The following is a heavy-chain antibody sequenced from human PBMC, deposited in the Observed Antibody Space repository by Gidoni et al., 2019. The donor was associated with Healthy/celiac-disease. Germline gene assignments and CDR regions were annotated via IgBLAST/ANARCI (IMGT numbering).Heavy chain of an antibody. D-gene: IGHD2-15*01. CDR3: ARAKTFCSGGSCYLRYYYYGMDV. CDR1: GGTFRSYT. Sequence: QVQLVQSGAEVKKPGSSVKVSCKSSGGTFRSYTIRCVRQAPGQGLEWMGRIIPIRGIANYAQKFQGRVTITADKSTSTAYMELSSLRSEDTDVYYCARAKTFCSGGSCYLRYYYYGMDVWGQGTTVTVSS. V-gene: IGHV1-69*02. J-gene: IGHJ6*02. CDR2: IIPIRGIA.